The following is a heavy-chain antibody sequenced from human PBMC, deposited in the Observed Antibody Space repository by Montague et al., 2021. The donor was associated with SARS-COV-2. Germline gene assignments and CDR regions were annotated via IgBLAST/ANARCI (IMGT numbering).Heavy chain of an antibody. CDR3: ARGSVDIVVVVAATPPYFDY. V-gene: IGHV4-34*01. J-gene: IGHJ4*02. Sequence: SETLSLTCAVYGGSFSGYYWSWIRQPPAKGLEWIGEINQSGRTNYNPSLKSRVTISVDTSKNQFSLKLSSVTAADTAVYYCARGSVDIVVVVAATPPYFDYWGQGTLVTVSS. CDR1: GGSFSGYY. CDR2: INQSGRT. D-gene: IGHD2-15*01.